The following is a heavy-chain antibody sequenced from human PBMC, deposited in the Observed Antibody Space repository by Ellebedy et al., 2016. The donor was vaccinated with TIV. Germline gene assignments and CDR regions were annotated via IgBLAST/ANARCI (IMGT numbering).Heavy chain of an antibody. J-gene: IGHJ4*02. CDR1: GFTFSSYT. V-gene: IGHV3-48*04. Sequence: GESLKISCAASGFTFSSYTMNWVRQAPGKGLEWVSYISGDGTTTTYCADSVKGRFTISRDNAKNSLFLQMNSLRAEDTAVYFCARDLNWAFDYWGQGTLVTVSS. CDR3: ARDLNWAFDY. CDR2: ISGDGTTTT. D-gene: IGHD7-27*01.